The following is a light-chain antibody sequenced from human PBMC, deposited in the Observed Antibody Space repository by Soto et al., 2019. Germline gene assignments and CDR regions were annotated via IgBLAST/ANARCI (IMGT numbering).Light chain of an antibody. CDR3: QQRSSWPPWT. V-gene: IGKV3-11*01. CDR1: QSVSLS. Sequence: EIVLTQSLATLSLSPGGSATLSCRTSQSVSLSLAWYQQKPGQAPRLLIYDASKRASGIPARCSGSGSGTDFTLTISSLEPEDFAVYYCQQRSSWPPWTFGQGTKVEIK. CDR2: DAS. J-gene: IGKJ1*01.